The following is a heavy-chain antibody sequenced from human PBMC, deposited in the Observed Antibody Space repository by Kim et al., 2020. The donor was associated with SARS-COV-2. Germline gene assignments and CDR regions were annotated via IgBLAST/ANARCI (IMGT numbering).Heavy chain of an antibody. CDR3: ARDVVQLGNDY. Sequence: GGSLRLSCAASGFTFSSYAMHWVRQAPGKGLEWVAVISYDGSNKYYADSVKGRFTISRDNSKNTLYLQMNSLRAEDTAVYYCARDVVQLGNDYWGQGTLVTVSS. J-gene: IGHJ4*02. D-gene: IGHD6-6*01. CDR1: GFTFSSYA. CDR2: ISYDGSNK. V-gene: IGHV3-30-3*01.